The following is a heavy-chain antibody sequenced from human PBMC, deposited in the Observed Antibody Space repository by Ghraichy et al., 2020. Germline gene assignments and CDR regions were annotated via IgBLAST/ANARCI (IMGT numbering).Heavy chain of an antibody. CDR1: GFTFSGSA. V-gene: IGHV3-73*01. J-gene: IGHJ3*02. CDR2: IRSKANSYAT. Sequence: GSLKLSCAASGFTFSGSAMHWVRQASGKGPEWVGRIRSKANSYATVYAASVKGRFSISRDDSKNTAYLQMNSLKTEDTAVYYCTRGEWEQLWSDAFDIWGQGTMVTVSS. CDR3: TRGEWEQLWSDAFDI. D-gene: IGHD1-26*01.